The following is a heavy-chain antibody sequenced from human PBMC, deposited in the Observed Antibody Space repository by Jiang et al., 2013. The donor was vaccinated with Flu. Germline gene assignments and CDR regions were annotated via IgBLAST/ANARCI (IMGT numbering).Heavy chain of an antibody. CDR2: IYYSGST. CDR3: ARAYYVTAWFDP. Sequence: ELLKPSETLSLTCTVSGASISSYYWSWIRQPPGKGLEWIGYIYYSGSTNYNPSLKSRVTISVDTSKNQFSLKLSSVTAADTAVYYCARAYYVTAWFDPWGQGTLVTVSS. D-gene: IGHD2/OR15-2a*01. V-gene: IGHV4-59*01. J-gene: IGHJ5*02. CDR1: GASISSYY.